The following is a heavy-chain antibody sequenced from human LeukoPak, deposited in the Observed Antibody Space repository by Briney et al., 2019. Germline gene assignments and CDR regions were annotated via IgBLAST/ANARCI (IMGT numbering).Heavy chain of an antibody. D-gene: IGHD3-10*01. CDR1: GFTFSNAW. V-gene: IGHV3-15*01. Sequence: PGGSLRLSCAASGFTFSNAWMSWVRQGPGKGLEWVGRIKSKTDGGTTDYAAPVKGGFTISRDDSKNTLYLQMNSLKTEDTAVYYCTTQRSRITMVRGVIRSDHWGQGTLVTVSS. CDR2: IKSKTDGGTT. CDR3: TTQRSRITMVRGVIRSDH. J-gene: IGHJ4*02.